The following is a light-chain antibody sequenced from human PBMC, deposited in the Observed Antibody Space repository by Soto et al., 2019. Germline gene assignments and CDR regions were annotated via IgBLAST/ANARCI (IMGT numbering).Light chain of an antibody. V-gene: IGLV2-14*01. CDR2: EVS. CDR1: SSDVGANNY. Sequence: QSVLTQPASVSGSPGQPITISCTGTSSDVGANNYVSWYQHHPGKAPKLLIYEVSNRPSGVCSRFSGSKSGNTASLTISGRDAEDQVDYCCSVYIISITFVVFGGGTKLTVL. CDR3: SVYIISITFVV. J-gene: IGLJ2*01.